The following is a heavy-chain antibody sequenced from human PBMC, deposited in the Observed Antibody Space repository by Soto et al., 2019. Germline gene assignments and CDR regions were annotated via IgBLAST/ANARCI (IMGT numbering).Heavy chain of an antibody. Sequence: SVPVSCMASRCTFRSYTLTFVRQAPGQGLEWMGGIIPISDTTNYAQKFQGRVTITADKSTSTAYMELSSPRSEETAVYYCASSLGIAGDEHLQHWGQGTLVTVSS. D-gene: IGHD6-13*01. CDR2: IIPISDTT. J-gene: IGHJ1*01. CDR3: ASSLGIAGDEHLQH. CDR1: RCTFRSYT. V-gene: IGHV1-69*06.